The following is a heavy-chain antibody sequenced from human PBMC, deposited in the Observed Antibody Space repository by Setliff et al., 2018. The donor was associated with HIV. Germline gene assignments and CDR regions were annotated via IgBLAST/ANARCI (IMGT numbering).Heavy chain of an antibody. CDR2: INHNGSI. J-gene: IGHJ5*02. D-gene: IGHD2-2*02. Sequence: PSETLSLTCAVYGGSSSDNYWSWIRQPPGKGLDWIAEINHNGSINYNPSLKSRVTISMDPSKKQFSLKLRSVTASDTAVYYCARYTSKLDWFDPWGQGTLVTVSS. V-gene: IGHV4-34*01. CDR1: GGSSSDNY. CDR3: ARYTSKLDWFDP.